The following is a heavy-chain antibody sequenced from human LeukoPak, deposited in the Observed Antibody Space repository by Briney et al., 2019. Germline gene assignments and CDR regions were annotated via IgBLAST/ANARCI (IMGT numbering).Heavy chain of an antibody. CDR2: IIPIFGTA. Sequence: ASVKVSCKASGYTFTSYGISWVRQAPGQGLEWMGGIIPIFGTANYAQKFQGRVTITADESTSTAYMELSSLRSEDTAVYYCARDKGRRYCSSTSCYLFDYWGQGTLVTVSS. V-gene: IGHV1-69*13. D-gene: IGHD2-2*01. CDR1: GYTFTSYG. CDR3: ARDKGRRYCSSTSCYLFDY. J-gene: IGHJ4*02.